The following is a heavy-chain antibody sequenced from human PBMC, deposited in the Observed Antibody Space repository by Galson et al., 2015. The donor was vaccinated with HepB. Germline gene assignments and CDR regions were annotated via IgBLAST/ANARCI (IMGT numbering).Heavy chain of an antibody. CDR1: GFTFDDYG. Sequence: SLRLSCAASGFTFDDYGMSWVRQAPGKGLEWVSGINWNSGSTGYADSVKGRFTISRDNAKNSLYLQMNSLRAEDTALYYCARDPGYSSVSYFDYWGQGTLVTVSS. D-gene: IGHD6-19*01. CDR3: ARDPGYSSVSYFDY. V-gene: IGHV3-20*04. J-gene: IGHJ4*02. CDR2: INWNSGST.